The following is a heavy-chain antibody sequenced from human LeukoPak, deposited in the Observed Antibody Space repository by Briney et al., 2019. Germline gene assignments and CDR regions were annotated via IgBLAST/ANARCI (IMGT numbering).Heavy chain of an antibody. Sequence: GASVKVSCKASGYTFTGYYMHWVRQAPRQGPGRMGWINPNSGGTNYAQKFRGRVTMTRDTSIGTAYMELSSLTSDDTAVYYCARSVAVAGCIFDYWGQGTLVTVSS. CDR2: INPNSGGT. CDR1: GYTFTGYY. J-gene: IGHJ4*02. CDR3: ARSVAVAGCIFDY. D-gene: IGHD6-19*01. V-gene: IGHV1-2*02.